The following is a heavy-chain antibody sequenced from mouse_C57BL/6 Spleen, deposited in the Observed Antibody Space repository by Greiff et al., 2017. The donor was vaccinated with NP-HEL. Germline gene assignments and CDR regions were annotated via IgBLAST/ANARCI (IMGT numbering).Heavy chain of an antibody. CDR3: ARDGAVVATIDY. CDR1: GYAFSSYW. D-gene: IGHD1-1*01. Sequence: QVQLKESGAELVKPGASVKISCKASGYAFSSYWMNWVKQRPGKGLEWIGQIYPGDGDTNYNGKFKGKATLTADKSSSKAYMQLSSLPSEDSAVYFCARDGAVVATIDYWGQGTTLTVSS. CDR2: IYPGDGDT. J-gene: IGHJ2*01. V-gene: IGHV1-80*01.